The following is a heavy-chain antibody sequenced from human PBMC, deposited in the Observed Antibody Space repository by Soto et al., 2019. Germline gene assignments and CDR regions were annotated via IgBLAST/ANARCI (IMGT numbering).Heavy chain of an antibody. CDR1: GGSISSGGYY. J-gene: IGHJ4*02. CDR3: ARDGPSGRSDY. Sequence: PSETLSLTCTVSGGSISSGGYYWSWIRQHPGKGLEWIRYIYYSGSTYYNPSLKSRVTISVDTSKNQFSLKLSSVTAADTAVYYCARDGPSGRSDYWGQRTLVTVSS. CDR2: IYYSGST. V-gene: IGHV4-31*03. D-gene: IGHD1-26*01.